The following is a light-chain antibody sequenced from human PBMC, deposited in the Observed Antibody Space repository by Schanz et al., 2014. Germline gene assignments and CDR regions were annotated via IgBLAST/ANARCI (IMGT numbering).Light chain of an antibody. CDR3: SSYTSSSTLDRV. Sequence: QSVLTQPPSASGSLGQSVTISCTGTSSDVGGYNYVSWYQQHPGKAPKLMIYEVTKRPSGVSNRFSGSKSGTTASLTISDLQAEDEADYYCSSYTSSSTLDRVFGGGTKLTVL. J-gene: IGLJ3*02. CDR1: SSDVGGYNY. CDR2: EVT. V-gene: IGLV2-14*01.